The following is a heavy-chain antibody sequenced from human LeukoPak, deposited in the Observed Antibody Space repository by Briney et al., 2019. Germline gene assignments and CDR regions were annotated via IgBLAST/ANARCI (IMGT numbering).Heavy chain of an antibody. Sequence: PGGSVRLSCAASGFTFSSYWMSWVRQAPGKGLEWVANIKQDGSEKYYVDSVKGRFTISRDNAQNSLYLQMNSLRAEDTAVYDCARVGYSYGPYYYYYMDVWGKGTTVTVSS. CDR3: ARVGYSYGPYYYYYMDV. J-gene: IGHJ6*03. V-gene: IGHV3-7*01. D-gene: IGHD5-18*01. CDR1: GFTFSSYW. CDR2: IKQDGSEK.